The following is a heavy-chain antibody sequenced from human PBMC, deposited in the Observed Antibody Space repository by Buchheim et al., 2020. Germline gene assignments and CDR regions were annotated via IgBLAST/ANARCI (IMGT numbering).Heavy chain of an antibody. J-gene: IGHJ4*02. V-gene: IGHV4-39*02. CDR3: ARLGRWEVPIDY. Sequence: QLQLQESGPGLVKPSETLSLTCAVSSGSISSSSSYYWGWIRQPPGKGLEFIGSIYYSGSTYYNPSLKSRVTTSVDPSKNHFSLKLSSVSAADTAVYYCARLGRWEVPIDYWGQGT. CDR2: IYYSGST. CDR1: SGSISSSSSYY. D-gene: IGHD1-26*01.